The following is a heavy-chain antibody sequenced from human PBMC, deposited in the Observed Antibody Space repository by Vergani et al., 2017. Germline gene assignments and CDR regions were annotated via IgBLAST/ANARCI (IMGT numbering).Heavy chain of an antibody. CDR1: CGSVRTSIGYY. Sequence: QVQLQESGPGLVKPSQTLSLSCTVSCGSVRTSIGYYWTWIRRPAGKTLAWIGEIFSSGTTNYNPSFKNRVTMSVDTSKNQFSLKLNSVTAADTAVYYCARGSRAEGGSGPDKWGQGTLVTVSS. CDR2: IFSSGTT. CDR3: ARGSRAEGGSGPDK. D-gene: IGHD6-13*01. V-gene: IGHV4-61*02. J-gene: IGHJ4*02.